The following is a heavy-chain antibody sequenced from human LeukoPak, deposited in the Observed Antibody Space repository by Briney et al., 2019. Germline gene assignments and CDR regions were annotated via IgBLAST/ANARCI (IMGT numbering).Heavy chain of an antibody. V-gene: IGHV1-2*02. D-gene: IGHD4-11*01. J-gene: IGHJ2*01. Sequence: ASVKVSCKASGYTSTDYYMHWIRQAPGQGLEWMGWINPNSGGTNYAQKFQGRVTMTRDTSISTAYMELSRLRSDDTAVYYCARNDYSNYVGYWYLDLWGRGTLVTVSS. CDR3: ARNDYSNYVGYWYLDL. CDR1: GYTSTDYY. CDR2: INPNSGGT.